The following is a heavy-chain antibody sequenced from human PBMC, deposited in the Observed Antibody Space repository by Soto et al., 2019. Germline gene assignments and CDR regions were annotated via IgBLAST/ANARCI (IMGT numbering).Heavy chain of an antibody. CDR2: IYYSGST. V-gene: IGHV4-61*08. D-gene: IGHD5-12*01. Sequence: SETLSLTCTVSGGSISSGDYYWSWIRQPPGKGLEWIGYIYYSGSTNYNPSLKSRVTISVDTSKNQFSLKLSSVTAADTAVYYCARDEVGYNYDAFDIWGQGTMVTVSS. J-gene: IGHJ3*02. CDR1: GGSISSGDYY. CDR3: ARDEVGYNYDAFDI.